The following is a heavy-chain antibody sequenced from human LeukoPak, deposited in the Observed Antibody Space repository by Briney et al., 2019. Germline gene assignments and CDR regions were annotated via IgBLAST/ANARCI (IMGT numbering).Heavy chain of an antibody. CDR2: IYYSGST. Sequence: SETLSLTCTVSGGSISSSSYYWGWIRQPPGKGLEWIGSIYYSGSTYCNPSLKSRVTISVDTSKNQFSLNLSSVTAADTAVYYCARLYYDSSGYYQICYFDYWGQGTLVTVSS. CDR1: GGSISSSSYY. J-gene: IGHJ4*02. D-gene: IGHD3-22*01. V-gene: IGHV4-39*01. CDR3: ARLYYDSSGYYQICYFDY.